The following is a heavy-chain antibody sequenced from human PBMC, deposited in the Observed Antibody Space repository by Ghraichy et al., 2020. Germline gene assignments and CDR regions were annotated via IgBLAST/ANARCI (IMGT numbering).Heavy chain of an antibody. V-gene: IGHV4-34*01. CDR2: INHSGST. Sequence: SETLSLTCAVYGGSFSGYYWSWIRQPPGKGLEWIGEINHSGSTNYNPSLKSRVTISVDTSKNQFSLKLSSGTAADTAVYYCARGTYYGYGVRSKFLGYWGQGTLVTVSS. D-gene: IGHD3-10*01. CDR1: GGSFSGYY. J-gene: IGHJ4*02. CDR3: ARGTYYGYGVRSKFLGY.